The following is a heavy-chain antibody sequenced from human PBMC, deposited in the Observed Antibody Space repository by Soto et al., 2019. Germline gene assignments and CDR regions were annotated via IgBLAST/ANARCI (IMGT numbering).Heavy chain of an antibody. V-gene: IGHV4-59*01. Sequence: SETLSLTCTVSGGSISSYYWSWIRQPPGKGLEWIGYIYYSGRTNYNPSLKSRVTISVDTSKNQFSLKLSSVTAADTAVYYCARGYCSSTICYLWDLRFDPWGQGTLVTVSS. CDR3: ARGYCSSTICYLWDLRFDP. J-gene: IGHJ5*02. CDR2: IYYSGRT. CDR1: GGSISSYY. D-gene: IGHD2-2*01.